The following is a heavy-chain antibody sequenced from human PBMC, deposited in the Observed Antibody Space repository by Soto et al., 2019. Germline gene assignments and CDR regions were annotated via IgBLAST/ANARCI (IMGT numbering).Heavy chain of an antibody. CDR1: GGSISSYY. Sequence: QVQLQESGPGLVKPSETLSLTCTVSGGSISSYYWSWIRQPPGKGLEWIGYIYYSGSTNYNPSLKSRVTRSVDTSKNQFSLKLSSVTAADTAVYYCARHGSVAALYYYMDVWGKGTTVTVSS. D-gene: IGHD3-10*01. CDR2: IYYSGST. V-gene: IGHV4-59*08. CDR3: ARHGSVAALYYYMDV. J-gene: IGHJ6*03.